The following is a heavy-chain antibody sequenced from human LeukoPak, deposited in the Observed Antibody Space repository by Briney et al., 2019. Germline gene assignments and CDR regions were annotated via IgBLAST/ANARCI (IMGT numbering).Heavy chain of an antibody. CDR2: INHSGST. Sequence: PSETLSLTCAVYGGSFSGYYWSWIRQPPGKGLEWIWEINHSGSTNYNPSLKSRVTISVDTSKNQFSLKLSSVTAADTAVYYCARGVLVVGATTDFDYWGQGTLVTVSS. D-gene: IGHD1-26*01. CDR3: ARGVLVVGATTDFDY. J-gene: IGHJ4*02. V-gene: IGHV4-34*01. CDR1: GGSFSGYY.